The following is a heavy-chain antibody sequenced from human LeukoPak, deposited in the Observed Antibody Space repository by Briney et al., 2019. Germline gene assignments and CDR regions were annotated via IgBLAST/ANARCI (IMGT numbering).Heavy chain of an antibody. CDR3: ARGRDGYNQD. J-gene: IGHJ4*02. V-gene: IGHV3-64*01. Sequence: GGSLRLSCAASGFTFSSYAMHWVRQAPGKGLEYVSAISSNGGSTYYANSVKGRFTISRDNSKNTLYLQMGSLRAEDMAVYYCARGRDGYNQDWGQGTLVTVSS. D-gene: IGHD5-24*01. CDR2: ISSNGGST. CDR1: GFTFSSYA.